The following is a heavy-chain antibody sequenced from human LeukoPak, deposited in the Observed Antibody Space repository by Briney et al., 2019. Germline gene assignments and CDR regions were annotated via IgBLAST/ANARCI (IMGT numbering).Heavy chain of an antibody. Sequence: GGSLRLSCAASGFTFSSDSMTWVRQAPGKGLEWVSTISGSGGSTFYADSVKGRFTISRDNSKNTLYLHMNSLSAEDTAIYYCAKDSFSTRWGQGTLVTVPS. CDR2: ISGSGGST. D-gene: IGHD2-2*01. V-gene: IGHV3-23*01. CDR3: AKDSFSTR. J-gene: IGHJ4*02. CDR1: GFTFSSDS.